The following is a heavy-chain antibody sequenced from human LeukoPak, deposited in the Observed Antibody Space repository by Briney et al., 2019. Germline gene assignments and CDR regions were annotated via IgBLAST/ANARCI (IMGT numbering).Heavy chain of an antibody. Sequence: GGFLRLSCAASGFTLSRYWMSWVRQAPGKGLEWVANINEDGGERHYVDTVKGRFTITRDNAKNSLYLKMNSLRAEDTAVYYCARGGNLENWGRGTLVTVSS. V-gene: IGHV3-7*01. CDR3: ARGGNLEN. CDR2: INEDGGER. J-gene: IGHJ4*02. D-gene: IGHD1-14*01. CDR1: GFTLSRYW.